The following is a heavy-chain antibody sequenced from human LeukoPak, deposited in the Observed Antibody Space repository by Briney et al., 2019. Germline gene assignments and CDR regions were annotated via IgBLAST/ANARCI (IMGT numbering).Heavy chain of an antibody. CDR3: ARDQGEWGYSYGRRGGYYYFYYMDV. CDR1: GFTFISYS. Sequence: GGALRLSCASSGFTFISYSMNTVRQAAGKGLEWVSSISSISSYIYYADSVKGRFTISRDNAKHSLFLHMNSLRAEDTAVYYCARDQGEWGYSYGRRGGYYYFYYMDVWGKGTTVTISS. D-gene: IGHD5-18*01. CDR2: ISSISSYI. J-gene: IGHJ6*03. V-gene: IGHV3-21*01.